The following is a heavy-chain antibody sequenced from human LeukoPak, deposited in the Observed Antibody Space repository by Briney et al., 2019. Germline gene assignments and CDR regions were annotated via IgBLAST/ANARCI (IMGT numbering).Heavy chain of an antibody. Sequence: GGSLRLSCAASGFTVSSNYMSWVRQAPGKGLEWVSVIYSGGSTYYADSVKGRFTISRDNSKNTLYLQMNSLRAEDTAVYYCARDWVRGEDYYYGMDVWGQGTTVTVSS. CDR2: IYSGGST. V-gene: IGHV3-66*01. D-gene: IGHD3-10*01. CDR1: GFTVSSNY. CDR3: ARDWVRGEDYYYGMDV. J-gene: IGHJ6*02.